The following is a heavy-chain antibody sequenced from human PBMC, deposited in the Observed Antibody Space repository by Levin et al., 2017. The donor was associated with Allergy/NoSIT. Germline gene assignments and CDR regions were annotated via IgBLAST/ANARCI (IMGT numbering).Heavy chain of an antibody. CDR3: ARLQGGYCSGGSCYALDYYFDY. V-gene: IGHV4-39*01. Sequence: PSETLSLTCTVSGGSISSSSYYWGWIRQPPGKGLEWIGSIYYSGSTYYNPSLKSRVTISVDTSKNQFSLKLSSVTAADTAVYYCARLQGGYCSGGSCYALDYYFDYWGQGTLVTVSS. J-gene: IGHJ4*02. CDR2: IYYSGST. CDR1: GGSISSSSYY. D-gene: IGHD2-15*01.